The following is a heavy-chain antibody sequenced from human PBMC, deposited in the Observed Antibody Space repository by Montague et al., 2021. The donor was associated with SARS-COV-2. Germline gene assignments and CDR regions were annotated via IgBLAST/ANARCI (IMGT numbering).Heavy chain of an antibody. J-gene: IGHJ3*01. CDR3: ARTTALAASADGLDV. CDR2: TYYRSKWFN. Sequence: CAISGDSVSSNRASWNWIGQSPSRGLEWLGRTYYRSKWFNDYSVSVSSRITIDPDTSKNVFSLHLRSVTPEDTAVYFCARTTALAASADGLDVWGPGTLISVSS. V-gene: IGHV6-1*01. CDR1: GDSVSSNRAS. D-gene: IGHD1-1*01.